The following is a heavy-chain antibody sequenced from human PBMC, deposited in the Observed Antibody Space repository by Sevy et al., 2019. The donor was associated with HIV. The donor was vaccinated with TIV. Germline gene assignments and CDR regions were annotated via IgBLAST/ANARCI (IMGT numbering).Heavy chain of an antibody. V-gene: IGHV3-7*03. D-gene: IGHD3-16*02. Sequence: GGSLRLSCAVSGFTFSSYWMSWVRQAPGKGLEWVANIKQDGSEKYYLDCVKGRITISRDNAKNLLYLQMNSMRAEDTVFYYCARDKYLRLGELSLLYYWGQGTLVTVSS. J-gene: IGHJ4*02. CDR3: ARDKYLRLGELSLLYY. CDR2: IKQDGSEK. CDR1: GFTFSSYW.